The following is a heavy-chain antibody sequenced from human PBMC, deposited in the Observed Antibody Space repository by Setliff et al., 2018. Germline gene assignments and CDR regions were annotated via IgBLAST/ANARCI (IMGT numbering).Heavy chain of an antibody. Sequence: SETLSLTCTLSGGSLTQRYWSWVRQPLGKGLEWIGYVYYNGNTNYSPSLKSRVTISADTSKNQVSLKLTSATAADTAVYYCARDRTAYNYGMDVWGQGTTVTVSS. CDR3: ARDRTAYNYGMDV. V-gene: IGHV4-59*11. CDR2: VYYNGNT. CDR1: GGSLTQRY. D-gene: IGHD5-18*01. J-gene: IGHJ6*02.